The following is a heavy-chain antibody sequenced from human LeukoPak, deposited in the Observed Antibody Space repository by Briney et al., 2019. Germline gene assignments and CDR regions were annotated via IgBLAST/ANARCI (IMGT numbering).Heavy chain of an antibody. D-gene: IGHD6-13*01. J-gene: IGHJ4*02. Sequence: GGSVRLSCAASGFTFSSYAMSWVRQAPGKGLEWVSAISRSGGSTYYADSVKGRFTISRDNSKNTLYLQMNSLRAEDTAVYYCANPPIGYSSTTSPGTFDYWGQGTLVTVSS. CDR1: GFTFSSYA. V-gene: IGHV3-23*01. CDR3: ANPPIGYSSTTSPGTFDY. CDR2: ISRSGGST.